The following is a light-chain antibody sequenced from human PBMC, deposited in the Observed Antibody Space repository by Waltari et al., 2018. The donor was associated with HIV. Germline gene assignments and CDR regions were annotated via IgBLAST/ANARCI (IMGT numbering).Light chain of an antibody. CDR2: GAS. CDR3: QQYDYWPPWT. Sequence: VMTQSPATLSVSPGDRTTLSCRASQSVRTKLAWYRQKPGQPPRLLIDGASTRATGIAARFSGSGSGTEFTLTINSLQSEDYAVYYCQQYDYWPPWTFGQGTKVEMK. J-gene: IGKJ1*01. CDR1: QSVRTK. V-gene: IGKV3-15*01.